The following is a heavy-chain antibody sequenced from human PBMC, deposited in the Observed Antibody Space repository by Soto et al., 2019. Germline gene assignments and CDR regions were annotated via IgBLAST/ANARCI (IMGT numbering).Heavy chain of an antibody. J-gene: IGHJ3*02. Sequence: ASVKVSCKASGGTFSSYAISWVRQAPGQGLEWMGGIIPIFGTANYAQKFQGRVTITADESTSTAYMELSSLRSEDTAVYYCARGRMADDAFDIWGQGTMGTVS. V-gene: IGHV1-69*13. CDR2: IIPIFGTA. D-gene: IGHD2-8*01. CDR1: GGTFSSYA. CDR3: ARGRMADDAFDI.